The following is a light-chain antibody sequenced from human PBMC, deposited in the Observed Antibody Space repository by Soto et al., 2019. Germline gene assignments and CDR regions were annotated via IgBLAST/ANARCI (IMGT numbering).Light chain of an antibody. V-gene: IGKV3-20*01. CDR1: QSADSSY. J-gene: IGKJ5*01. CDR2: DAS. CDR3: QQYGSSPIT. Sequence: EIVLTQSPGTLSLSPGERATLSCRASQSADSSYLAWYQQKPGQAPRLLIYDASARATGIPDRFSGSGSGTDFTLTISRLEPEDFAVYYCQQYGSSPITFGQGTRLEIK.